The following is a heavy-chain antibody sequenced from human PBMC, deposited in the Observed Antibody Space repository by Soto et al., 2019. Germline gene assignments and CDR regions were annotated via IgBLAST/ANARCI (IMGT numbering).Heavy chain of an antibody. CDR1: GFTFNNAW. Sequence: EVRLVESGGALVEPGGSLRLSCAASGFTFNNAWMSWVRQAPGKGLEWVGRIKSRTDGGTADYAAPVKGRFTISRDDSKNTLFPQMNSLKTEDTAMYYCTTNRYNWGQGTLVTVSS. J-gene: IGHJ4*02. CDR3: TTNRYN. CDR2: IKSRTDGGTA. D-gene: IGHD1-1*01. V-gene: IGHV3-15*02.